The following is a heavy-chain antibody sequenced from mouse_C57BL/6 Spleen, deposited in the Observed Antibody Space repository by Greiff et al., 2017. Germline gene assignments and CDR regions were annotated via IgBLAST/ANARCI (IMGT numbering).Heavy chain of an antibody. J-gene: IGHJ2*01. CDR2: INPNNGGT. CDR1: GYTFTDYN. Sequence: EVQLQQSGPELVKPGASVKMSCKASGYTFTDYNMHWVKQSHGKSLEWIGYINPNNGGTSYNQKFKGKATLTVNKSSSTAYMELRSLTSEDSAVYYCARENKGTNWDFDYWGQGTTLTVSS. CDR3: ARENKGTNWDFDY. V-gene: IGHV1-22*01. D-gene: IGHD4-1*01.